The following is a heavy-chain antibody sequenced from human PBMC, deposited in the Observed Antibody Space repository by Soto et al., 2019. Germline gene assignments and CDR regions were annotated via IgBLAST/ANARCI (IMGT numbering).Heavy chain of an antibody. Sequence: QVQLVQSGAEVKKPGASVKVSCKASGYTFTSHKINWVRQATGQGLEWMGWMDPDSGKTAYVQKFKGRVNMTRNTSIGIACMELNSLRSEDTAMYYWAGQHDDYCGGCNWFDPWGQGTLVNVSS. CDR3: AGQHDDYCGGCNWFDP. J-gene: IGHJ5*02. V-gene: IGHV1-8*01. CDR1: GYTFTSHK. D-gene: IGHD2-21*01. CDR2: MDPDSGKT.